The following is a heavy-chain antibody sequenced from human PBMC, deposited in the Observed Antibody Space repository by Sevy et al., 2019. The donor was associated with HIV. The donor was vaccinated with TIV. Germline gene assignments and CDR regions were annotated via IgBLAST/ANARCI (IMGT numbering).Heavy chain of an antibody. Sequence: ASVKVSCKASGYTFTTYPIGWVRQAPGQGLEWMGWISTYSGETRDAQKFQGRATMTTDTSTSTAYLEQRSLRSDDTAVDYGAGDSDGSGHYYADYFDYWGQGTLVTVSS. J-gene: IGHJ4*02. CDR2: ISTYSGET. D-gene: IGHD3-22*01. CDR3: AGDSDGSGHYYADYFDY. V-gene: IGHV1-18*01. CDR1: GYTFTTYP.